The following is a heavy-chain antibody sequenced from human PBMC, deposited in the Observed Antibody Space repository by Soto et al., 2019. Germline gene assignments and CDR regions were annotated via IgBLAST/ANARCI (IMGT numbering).Heavy chain of an antibody. CDR2: IYYSGRT. Sequence: WETLSLTCTVSGGSISSSSYYWGCIRQHPRKGLEWIGSIYYSGRTYYNSSLKSRVTISVDTSKNQFSLKLSSVTAADTAVYYCARQYDILTGYLYYYGMDVWGQGTTVT. CDR3: ARQYDILTGYLYYYGMDV. D-gene: IGHD3-9*01. V-gene: IGHV4-39*01. J-gene: IGHJ6*02. CDR1: GGSISSSSYY.